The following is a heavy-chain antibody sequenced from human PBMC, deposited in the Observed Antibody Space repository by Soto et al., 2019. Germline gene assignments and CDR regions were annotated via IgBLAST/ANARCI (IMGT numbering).Heavy chain of an antibody. D-gene: IGHD3-10*01. V-gene: IGHV4-30-4*01. CDR2: IYYSGST. CDR3: ARASPFYYYFDY. Sequence: SETLSLTCTVSGGSISSGDYYWSWIRQPPGKGLEWIGYIYYSGSTYYNPSLKSRVTISVDTSKNQFSLKLSSVTAADTAVYYCARASPFYYYFDYWGQGTLVTVSS. CDR1: GGSISSGDYY. J-gene: IGHJ4*02.